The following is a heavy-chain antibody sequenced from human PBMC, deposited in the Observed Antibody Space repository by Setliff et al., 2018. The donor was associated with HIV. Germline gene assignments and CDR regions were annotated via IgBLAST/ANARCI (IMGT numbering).Heavy chain of an antibody. J-gene: IGHJ6*02. D-gene: IGHD2-2*01. CDR3: ARDHCSSSGCYEYSYYGMDV. CDR1: GYTFTDYY. Sequence: ASVKVSCKVSGYTFTDYYMHWVQQAPGKGPEWMGLVDPEDGETIYAEKFQGRVTITADTSTDTAYMELSSLRSDDTAVYYCARDHCSSSGCYEYSYYGMDVWGQGTTVTVSS. V-gene: IGHV1-69-2*01. CDR2: VDPEDGET.